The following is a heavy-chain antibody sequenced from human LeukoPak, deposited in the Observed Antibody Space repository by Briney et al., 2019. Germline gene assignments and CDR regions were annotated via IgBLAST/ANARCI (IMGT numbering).Heavy chain of an antibody. CDR2: ITYDGSNK. Sequence: GGSLRLSCAASGFTFSSYAMHWVRQAPGKGLEWVGFITYDGSNKYYADSLKGRFTISRDNSKNTLYLQMNSLRAEDTAVYYCAKDFHPYYYDSSGPLDYWGQGTLVSVSS. J-gene: IGHJ4*02. V-gene: IGHV3-30-3*01. D-gene: IGHD3-22*01. CDR1: GFTFSSYA. CDR3: AKDFHPYYYDSSGPLDY.